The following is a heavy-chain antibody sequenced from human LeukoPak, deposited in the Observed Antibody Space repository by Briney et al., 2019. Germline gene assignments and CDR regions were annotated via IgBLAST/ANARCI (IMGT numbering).Heavy chain of an antibody. D-gene: IGHD4-17*01. Sequence: SETLSFSCTVAGGSISHYYWSGSRQSPGKGQGGFGIVYYSGATNYNPSLKSRVTISVDTSRNQFSLQLRSVTAADAAVYYCARDYPPTTVHEGMDVWGQGTTV. CDR3: ARDYPPTTVHEGMDV. J-gene: IGHJ6*02. CDR1: GGSISHYY. V-gene: IGHV4-59*01. CDR2: VYYSGAT.